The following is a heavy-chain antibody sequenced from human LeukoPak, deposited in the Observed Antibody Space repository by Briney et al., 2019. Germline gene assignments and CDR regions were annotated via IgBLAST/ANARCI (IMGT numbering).Heavy chain of an antibody. D-gene: IGHD2-8*01. J-gene: IGHJ6*03. CDR2: IRYDGSNK. V-gene: IGHV3-30*02. CDR3: AKAGYCATAGCPDYYYMGV. CDR1: GFTFSSYA. Sequence: PGGSLRLSCAASGFTFSSYAMHWVRQAPGKGLEWVAFIRYDGSNKFYADSVKGRFAISRDTSKNTLYLQMNSLRTEDSAMYYCAKAGYCATAGCPDYYYMGVWGRGTTVTVSS.